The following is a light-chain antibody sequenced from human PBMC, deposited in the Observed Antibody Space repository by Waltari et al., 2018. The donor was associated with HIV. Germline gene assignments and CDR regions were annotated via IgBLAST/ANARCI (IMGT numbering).Light chain of an antibody. CDR2: GAS. J-gene: IGKJ2*01. V-gene: IGKV3-20*01. Sequence: EPVLTQSPGTLSLSPGERATLSCRASQSVNANFFAGYQPRPGQAPRLLLDGASTRAPGIPDRCSGSGSGTDFTLTINRLEPEDFAMHYCHRYRNSPSTCGQGTTLDIK. CDR3: HRYRNSPST. CDR1: QSVNANF.